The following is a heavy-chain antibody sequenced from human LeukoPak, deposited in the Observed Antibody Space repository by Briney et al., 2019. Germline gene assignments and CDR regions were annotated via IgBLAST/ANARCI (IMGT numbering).Heavy chain of an antibody. CDR2: IKSKTDGGTI. CDR3: TSGSVAVRQGIYI. D-gene: IGHD2-21*01. J-gene: IGHJ3*02. Sequence: GGSLRLSCAASGFTFSNAWMNWVRQARGKGLEWVGRIKSKTDGGTINYAEPGRGRFTISSADSKNTLYLQMNSLKIEDTAVYYCTSGSVAVRQGIYIWGQGTMVAVSS. CDR1: GFTFSNAW. V-gene: IGHV3-15*01.